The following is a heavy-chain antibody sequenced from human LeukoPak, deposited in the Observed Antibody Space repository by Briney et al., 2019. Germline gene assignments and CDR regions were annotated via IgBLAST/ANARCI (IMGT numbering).Heavy chain of an antibody. CDR3: ARGDYSNYCVY. CDR2: ISYDGSNK. J-gene: IGHJ4*02. D-gene: IGHD4-11*01. V-gene: IGHV3-30-3*01. CDR1: GCTFTSYA. Sequence: PGGSLRLSCAASGCTFTSYAIHWVRQAPGKGLEGVAVISYDGSNKYYADSVNGRFTISRDNSKNTLYLQMNSLRAEDTAVYYCARGDYSNYCVYWGQGTLVTVSS.